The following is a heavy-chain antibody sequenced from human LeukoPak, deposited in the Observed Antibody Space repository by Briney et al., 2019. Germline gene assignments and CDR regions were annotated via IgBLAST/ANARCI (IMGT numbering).Heavy chain of an antibody. J-gene: IGHJ6*02. CDR3: ARGLMVRGSYRGDYGMDV. D-gene: IGHD3-10*01. Sequence: ASVKVSCKASGYTFTSYDINWVRQATGQGLEWMGWMNPNSGNTGYAQKFQGRVTMTRNTSISTAYMELSSLRSEDTAAYYCARGLMVRGSYRGDYGMDVWGQGTTVTVSS. CDR1: GYTFTSYD. V-gene: IGHV1-8*01. CDR2: MNPNSGNT.